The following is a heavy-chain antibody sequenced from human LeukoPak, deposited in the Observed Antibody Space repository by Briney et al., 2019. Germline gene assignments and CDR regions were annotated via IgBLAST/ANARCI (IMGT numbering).Heavy chain of an antibody. J-gene: IGHJ4*02. CDR2: ISSSSSYT. V-gene: IGHV3-11*05. D-gene: IGHD6-19*01. Sequence: GGSLRLSCAASGFTFSDYYMSWIRQAPGKGLEWVLYISSSSSYTNYADSVKGRFTISRDNAKNSLYLQMNSLRAEDTAVYYCARARRGRVAVAGTGYYFDYWGQGTLVTVSS. CDR1: GFTFSDYY. CDR3: ARARRGRVAVAGTGYYFDY.